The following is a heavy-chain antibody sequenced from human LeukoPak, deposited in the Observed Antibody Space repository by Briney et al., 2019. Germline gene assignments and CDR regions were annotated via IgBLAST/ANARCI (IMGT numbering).Heavy chain of an antibody. J-gene: IGHJ4*02. CDR1: GFTFTSYW. CDR2: IKQDGSEK. V-gene: IGHV3-7*01. CDR3: ARQKSPLGELSSLDY. D-gene: IGHD3-16*02. Sequence: GGSLRLSCAASGFTFTSYWMSWVRQAPGKGLEWVANIKQDGSEKYYVDSVKGRFTISRDNAKNSLYLEMNSLRAEDTAVYYCARQKSPLGELSSLDYWGQGTLVTVSS.